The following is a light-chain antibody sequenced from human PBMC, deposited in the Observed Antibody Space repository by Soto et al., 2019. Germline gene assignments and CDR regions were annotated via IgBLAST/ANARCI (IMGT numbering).Light chain of an antibody. V-gene: IGLV1-51*01. CDR1: SYTIGNNY. CDR3: GTWDISLRVGI. Sequence: QAVVTQPPPVSAAPGQKVTISCSGSSYTIGNNYVSWYQQVPATAPKLLIYDNNNRPSGIPDRFSGSKSGKSATLVITGLQTGDEADYYCGTWDISLRVGIFGTGTKVTVL. J-gene: IGLJ1*01. CDR2: DNN.